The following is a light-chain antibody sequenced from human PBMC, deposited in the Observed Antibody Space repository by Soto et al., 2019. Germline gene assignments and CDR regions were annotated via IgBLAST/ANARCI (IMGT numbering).Light chain of an antibody. CDR3: QHYDNWPLT. J-gene: IGKJ4*01. CDR2: GAS. CDR1: ESVRDN. Sequence: EIVMTQSPATLSVSPGERATLSCRTSESVRDNLAWYQKKPGQAPRLLIYGASTRATGIPARFSGSGSGTEFTLTISSLQSEDFAVYYCQHYDNWPLTFGGGTKVGIK. V-gene: IGKV3-15*01.